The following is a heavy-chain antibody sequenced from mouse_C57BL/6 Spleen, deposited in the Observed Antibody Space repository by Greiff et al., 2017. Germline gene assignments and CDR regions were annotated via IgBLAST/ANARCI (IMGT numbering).Heavy chain of an antibody. J-gene: IGHJ2*01. CDR1: GYAFTNYL. CDR2: INPGSGGT. D-gene: IGHD2-5*01. V-gene: IGHV1-54*01. CDR3: ARSGYSNFYYFDY. Sequence: LQESGAELVRPGTSVKVSCKASGYAFTNYLIEWVKQRPGQGLEWIGVINPGSGGTNYNEKFKGKATLTADKSSSTAYMQLSSLTSEDSAVYFCARSGYSNFYYFDYWGQGTTLTVSS.